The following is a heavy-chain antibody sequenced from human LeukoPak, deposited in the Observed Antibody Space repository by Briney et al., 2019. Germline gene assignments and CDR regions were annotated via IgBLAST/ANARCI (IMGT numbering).Heavy chain of an antibody. CDR2: INHSGST. CDR1: GGSFSGYY. J-gene: IGHJ5*02. V-gene: IGHV4-34*01. Sequence: LETLSLTCAVYGGSFSGYYWSWIRQPPGKGLEWIGEINHSGSTNYNPSLKSRVTISVDTSKNQFSLKLSSVTAADTAVYYCARGLGKVAVAGTLRWFDPWGQGTLVTVSS. D-gene: IGHD6-19*01. CDR3: ARGLGKVAVAGTLRWFDP.